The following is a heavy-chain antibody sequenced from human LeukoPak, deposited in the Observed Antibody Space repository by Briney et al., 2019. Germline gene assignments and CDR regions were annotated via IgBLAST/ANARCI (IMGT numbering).Heavy chain of an antibody. D-gene: IGHD1-1*01. Sequence: PSETLSLTCTVSGDSVSSYYWSWIRQPPGKGLEWIGFIYYSATTKYNPSLKSRVTISVDTSKNQFSLKLISVTAADTAMYYCARGLNAFDIWGQGTMVTVSS. CDR2: IYYSATT. V-gene: IGHV4-59*02. J-gene: IGHJ3*02. CDR1: GDSVSSYY. CDR3: ARGLNAFDI.